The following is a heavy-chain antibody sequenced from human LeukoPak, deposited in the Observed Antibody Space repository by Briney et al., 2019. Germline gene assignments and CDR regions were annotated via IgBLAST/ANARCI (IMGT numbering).Heavy chain of an antibody. V-gene: IGHV4-59*01. CDR3: ARETAYCGGDCFTLLDY. D-gene: IGHD2-21*02. Sequence: SETLSLTCTVSGGSMSSYYWNWIRQPPGKGLEWIGYIYYSGSTNYNPSLKSRVTISVDTSKNQFSLKLSSVAAADTAVYYCARETAYCGGDCFTLLDYWGQGTLVTVSS. J-gene: IGHJ4*02. CDR1: GGSMSSYY. CDR2: IYYSGST.